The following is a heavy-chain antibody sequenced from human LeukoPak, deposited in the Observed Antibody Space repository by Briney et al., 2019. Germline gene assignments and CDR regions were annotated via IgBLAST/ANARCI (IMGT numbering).Heavy chain of an antibody. CDR2: IRYDGSNK. CDR1: GFTFSGYG. CDR3: ARAHIAVPGTRPFDY. Sequence: PGGSLRLSCAASGFTFSGYGMHWVRQAPGKGLEWVAFIRYDGSNKYYADSVKGRSTISRDNSKNTLYLQMNSLRAEDTAVYYCARAHIAVPGTRPFDYWGQGTLVIVSS. D-gene: IGHD6-19*01. J-gene: IGHJ4*02. V-gene: IGHV3-30*02.